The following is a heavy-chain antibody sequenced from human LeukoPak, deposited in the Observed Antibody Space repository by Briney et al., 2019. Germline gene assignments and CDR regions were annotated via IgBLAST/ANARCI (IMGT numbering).Heavy chain of an antibody. J-gene: IGHJ4*02. CDR2: IWYDGSRK. CDR3: ARAEYSYGDFDN. V-gene: IGHV3-33*01. CDR1: GFIFSTYG. Sequence: GGSLRLSCAASGFIFSTYGMHWVRQAPGKGLEWVAVIWYDGSRKEYAESGKGRFTISRDNSKNTLYLQMNSLRVEDTAVYYCARAEYSYGDFDNWGQGTLVTVSS. D-gene: IGHD5-18*01.